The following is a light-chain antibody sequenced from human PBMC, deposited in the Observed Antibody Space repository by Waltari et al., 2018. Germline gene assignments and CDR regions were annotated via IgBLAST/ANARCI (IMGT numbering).Light chain of an antibody. V-gene: IGKV1-5*03. CDR3: QEYNTLSRT. J-gene: IGKJ1*01. Sequence: DIQMTQSPSNLSASVGDRVTITCRASQSIGNWLAWYQQKPGKAPNLLIYKASNLESGVPSRFTASGSGTEFTLTINSLQADDFATYYCQEYNTLSRTFGQGTNVEIK. CDR2: KAS. CDR1: QSIGNW.